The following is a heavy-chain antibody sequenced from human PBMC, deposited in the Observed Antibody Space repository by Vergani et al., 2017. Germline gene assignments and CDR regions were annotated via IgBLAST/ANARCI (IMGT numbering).Heavy chain of an antibody. Sequence: QVQLVQSGAEVKKPGSSVKVSCKASGGTFSSYAISWVRQAPGQGLEWMGGIIPIFGIANYAQKFQGRVTITADKSTSTAYMELSSLRSEDTAVYYCARDGSYDFWSGYQGAYNWFDTWGQGTLVTVSS. D-gene: IGHD3-3*01. V-gene: IGHV1-69*17. J-gene: IGHJ5*02. CDR3: ARDGSYDFWSGYQGAYNWFDT. CDR1: GGTFSSYA. CDR2: IIPIFGIA.